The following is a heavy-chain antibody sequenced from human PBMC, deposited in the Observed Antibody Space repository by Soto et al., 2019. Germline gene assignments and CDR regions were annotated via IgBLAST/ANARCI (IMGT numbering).Heavy chain of an antibody. Sequence: EASVKVSCKASGFTFTSSAMQWVRQARGQRLEWIGWIVVGSGNTNYAQKFQERVTITRDMSTSTAYMELSSLRSEDTAVYYCAAHLTYDSSGYYHDYWGQGTLVTVSS. J-gene: IGHJ4*02. CDR2: IVVGSGNT. CDR3: AAHLTYDSSGYYHDY. D-gene: IGHD3-22*01. V-gene: IGHV1-58*02. CDR1: GFTFTSSA.